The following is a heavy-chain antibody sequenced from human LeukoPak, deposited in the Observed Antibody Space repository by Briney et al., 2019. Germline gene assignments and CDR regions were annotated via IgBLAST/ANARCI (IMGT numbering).Heavy chain of an antibody. CDR2: VSAVSNYI. Sequence: GGSLRLSCAASGFTFSAYTMAWVRQAPGRGLEWVSSVSAVSNYIYYADSVKGRFTISRDNAEDSLYLQMNSLKAEDTAVYYCAKVRVGTAHFDYWGQGTLVTVSS. CDR3: AKVRVGTAHFDY. D-gene: IGHD2-15*01. V-gene: IGHV3-21*01. J-gene: IGHJ4*02. CDR1: GFTFSAYT.